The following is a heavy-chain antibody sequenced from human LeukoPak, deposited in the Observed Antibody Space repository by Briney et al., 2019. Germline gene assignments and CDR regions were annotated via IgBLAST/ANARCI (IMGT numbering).Heavy chain of an antibody. V-gene: IGHV1-69*13. CDR1: GGTFSSYA. J-gene: IGHJ3*02. D-gene: IGHD1-26*01. Sequence: ASVKVSCKAAGGTFSSYAINWVRQAPGQGLEWMGGIIPIFGTANYAQKFQGRVTITADESTSTAYMELSSLRSEVTAVYYCARVRSADGAFDIWGQGTMVTVSS. CDR3: ARVRSADGAFDI. CDR2: IIPIFGTA.